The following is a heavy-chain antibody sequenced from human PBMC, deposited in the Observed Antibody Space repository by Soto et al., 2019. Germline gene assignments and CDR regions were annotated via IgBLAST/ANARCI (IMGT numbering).Heavy chain of an antibody. CDR1: GYTFTSYN. Sequence: ASVKVSCKASGYTFTSYNIHLVRQAPGQRLEWMGWINPANGNTEYSQRFQGRVTITRDTSARTAYMELSSLRSEDTAVYFCARVHYYDWSGYWDAFDIWGQGTKVTVSS. CDR2: INPANGNT. J-gene: IGHJ3*02. CDR3: ARVHYYDWSGYWDAFDI. D-gene: IGHD3-22*01. V-gene: IGHV1-3*01.